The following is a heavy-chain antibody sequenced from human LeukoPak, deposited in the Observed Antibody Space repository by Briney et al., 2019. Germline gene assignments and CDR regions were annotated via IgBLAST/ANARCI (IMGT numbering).Heavy chain of an antibody. CDR3: ARGREYYDFWSGPKLHYFYHYYMDV. CDR1: GYTFTSYD. V-gene: IGHV1-8*03. J-gene: IGHJ6*03. Sequence: GASVKVSFKASGYTFTSYDINWVRQATGQGLEWLGWMNPNSGNTGYAQKFQGRVTITRNPSIRTAYMELSSLRSEDTAVYYCARGREYYDFWSGPKLHYFYHYYMDVWGKGTTVTVSS. CDR2: MNPNSGNT. D-gene: IGHD3-3*01.